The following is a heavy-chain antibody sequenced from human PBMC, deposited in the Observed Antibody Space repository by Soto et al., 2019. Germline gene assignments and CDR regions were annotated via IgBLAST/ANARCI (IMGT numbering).Heavy chain of an antibody. Sequence: ASVKVSCKTSGYTFINYGISWVRQAPGQGPEWMGWISPYNDDTKYAQKFQGRVTMTTDTSTRTAYMEMRSLRSDDTAVYYCATLPHYGDPNAGFWGHGILVTVSS. CDR2: ISPYNDDT. CDR3: ATLPHYGDPNAGF. D-gene: IGHD4-17*01. J-gene: IGHJ4*01. V-gene: IGHV1-18*01. CDR1: GYTFINYG.